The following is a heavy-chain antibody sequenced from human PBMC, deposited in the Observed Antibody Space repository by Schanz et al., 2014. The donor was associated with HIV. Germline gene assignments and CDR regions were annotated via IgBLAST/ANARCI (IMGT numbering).Heavy chain of an antibody. D-gene: IGHD2-15*01. Sequence: EVQLLESGGGLVQPGRSLRLSCAASGFTFRNYGMTWVRQAPGKGLEWVSAISGGGGSTYYADSVKGRLTISRDNSKNTLFLQMNSLRAEDTAVYYCAKDTFELRNSGVFDWWGQGTLVTVSS. J-gene: IGHJ4*02. V-gene: IGHV3-23*01. CDR1: GFTFRNYG. CDR2: ISGGGGST. CDR3: AKDTFELRNSGVFDW.